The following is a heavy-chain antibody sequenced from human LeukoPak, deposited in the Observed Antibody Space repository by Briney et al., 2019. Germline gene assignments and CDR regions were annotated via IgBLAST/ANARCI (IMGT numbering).Heavy chain of an antibody. Sequence: GGSLRLSCAASGFTFSSYAMHWVRQAPGKGLEWVSVISGSGGSTYYADSVKGRFTISRDNSKNTLYLQMNSLRAEDTAVYYCAKDYSSSSNYYFDYWGQGTLVTVSS. CDR2: ISGSGGST. J-gene: IGHJ4*02. CDR3: AKDYSSSSNYYFDY. D-gene: IGHD6-13*01. CDR1: GFTFSSYA. V-gene: IGHV3-23*01.